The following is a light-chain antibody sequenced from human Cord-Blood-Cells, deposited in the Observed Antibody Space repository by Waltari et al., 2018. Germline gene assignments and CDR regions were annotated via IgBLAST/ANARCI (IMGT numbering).Light chain of an antibody. CDR1: QSISSY. CDR2: AAS. Sequence: DIQMTQSPSYLSASVGDRVTITCRASQSISSYLNWYQQKPGKAPKLLIYAASSLQSGVPSRFSGSGSGTDFTLTISSLQPEYFATYYCQQSYSTPMYTFGQGTKLEIK. V-gene: IGKV1-39*01. CDR3: QQSYSTPMYT. J-gene: IGKJ2*01.